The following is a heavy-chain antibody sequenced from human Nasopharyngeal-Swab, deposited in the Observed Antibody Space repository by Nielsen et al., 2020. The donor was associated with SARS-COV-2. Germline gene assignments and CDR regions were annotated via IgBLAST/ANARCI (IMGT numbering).Heavy chain of an antibody. CDR3: ARSYDFWGGYHYNWFDP. CDR2: VYYSGST. J-gene: IGHJ5*02. D-gene: IGHD3-3*01. V-gene: IGHV4-39*07. Sequence: RQAPGKGLEWIGSVYYSGSTYYNPSLKSRVTISVDTSKNQFSLKLSSVTAADTAVYYCARSYDFWGGYHYNWFDPWGQGTLVTVSS.